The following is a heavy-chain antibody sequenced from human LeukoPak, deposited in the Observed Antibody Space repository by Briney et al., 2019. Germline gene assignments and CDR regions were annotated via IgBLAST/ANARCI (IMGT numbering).Heavy chain of an antibody. D-gene: IGHD2-2*01. V-gene: IGHV3-33*01. CDR2: IWYDGSNK. CDR1: GFTFSSYG. Sequence: GGSLRLSCAASGFTFSSYGMHWVRQAPGKGLEWVAVIWYDGSNKYYADSVKGRFTISRDNSKNTLYLQMNSLRAEDTAVYYCARVEGDCSSTSCYLFDYWGQGTLVTVSS. J-gene: IGHJ4*02. CDR3: ARVEGDCSSTSCYLFDY.